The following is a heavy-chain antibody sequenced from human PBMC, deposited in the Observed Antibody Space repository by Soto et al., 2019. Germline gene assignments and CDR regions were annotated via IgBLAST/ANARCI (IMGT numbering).Heavy chain of an antibody. D-gene: IGHD6-13*01. V-gene: IGHV3-7*01. CDR2: IKQDGSEK. CDR1: GFTFSSYW. J-gene: IGHJ4*02. Sequence: GSLRLSCAASGFTFSSYWMSWVRQAPGKGLEWVANIKQDGSEKYYVDSVKGRFTISRDNAKNSLYLQMNSLRAEETAVYYCARDLSVAAAGIRVGGLFDYWGQGTLVTVSS. CDR3: ARDLSVAAAGIRVGGLFDY.